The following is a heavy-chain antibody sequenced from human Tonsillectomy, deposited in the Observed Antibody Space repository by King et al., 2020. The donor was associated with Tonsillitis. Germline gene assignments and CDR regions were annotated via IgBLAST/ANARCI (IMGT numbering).Heavy chain of an antibody. CDR3: ARGGKVSSSFDY. J-gene: IGHJ4*02. V-gene: IGHV4-34*01. Sequence: VQLQQWGAGLLKPSETLSLTCAVYGGSFSGYSWSWIRQPPGKGLEWIGEINHSGGTNYNPSLESRVTIASDTSKNQFSRKLSSVTAADSSVYYCARGGKVSSSFDYWGQGTLVTVSS. D-gene: IGHD6-6*01. CDR1: GGSFSGYS. CDR2: INHSGGT.